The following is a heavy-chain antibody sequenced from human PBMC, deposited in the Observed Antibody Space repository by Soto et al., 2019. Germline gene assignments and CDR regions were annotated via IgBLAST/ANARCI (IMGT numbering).Heavy chain of an antibody. CDR2: IYYSGST. CDR3: ARDWGGDYAEGNAFDI. V-gene: IGHV4-39*02. Sequence: SETLSLTCTVSGGSISSSSYYWGWIRQPPGKGMEWIGSIYYSGSTYYNPSLKSRVTISVDTSKNQFSLKLSSVTAADTAVYYCARDWGGDYAEGNAFDIWGQGTMVTVSS. D-gene: IGHD4-17*01. CDR1: GGSISSSSYY. J-gene: IGHJ3*02.